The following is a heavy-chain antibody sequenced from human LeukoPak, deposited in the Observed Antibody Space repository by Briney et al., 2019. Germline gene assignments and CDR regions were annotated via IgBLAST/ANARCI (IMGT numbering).Heavy chain of an antibody. CDR3: ARVEWSGWYNY. CDR2: IYYSGST. V-gene: IGHV4-59*01. J-gene: IGHJ4*02. D-gene: IGHD6-19*01. Sequence: SETLSLTCTVSGGSISSYYWSWIRQPPGKGLEWIGYIYYSGSTNHNPSLKSRVTISVDTSKNQFSLKLSSVTAADTAVYYCARVEWSGWYNYWGQGTLVTVSS. CDR1: GGSISSYY.